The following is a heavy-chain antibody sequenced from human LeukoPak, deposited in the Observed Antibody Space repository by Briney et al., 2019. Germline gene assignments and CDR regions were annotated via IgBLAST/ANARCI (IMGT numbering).Heavy chain of an antibody. D-gene: IGHD3-3*01. CDR3: ARGGPTYYDFWSGYYTVDY. CDR1: GYTFTSYD. Sequence: GASVKVSCKASGYTFTSYDINWVRQATGQGLEWMGWMNPNSGSTGYAQKFQGRVTITRNTSISTAYMELSSLRSEDTAVYYCARGGPTYYDFWSGYYTVDYWGQGTLVTVSS. V-gene: IGHV1-8*03. CDR2: MNPNSGST. J-gene: IGHJ4*02.